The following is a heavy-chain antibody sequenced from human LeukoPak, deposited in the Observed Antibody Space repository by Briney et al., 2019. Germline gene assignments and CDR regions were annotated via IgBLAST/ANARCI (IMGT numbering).Heavy chain of an antibody. Sequence: SETLSLTCTVSGGSISSYYWSWIRRPPGKGLEWIGYMYYSGSTNYNPSLKSRVIMSVDTSKNHFSLKMSSVTAADTAVYYCARDIGGRYSLYYFDYWGRGTLVTVSS. V-gene: IGHV4-59*01. J-gene: IGHJ4*02. D-gene: IGHD1-26*01. CDR2: MYYSGST. CDR1: GGSISSYY. CDR3: ARDIGGRYSLYYFDY.